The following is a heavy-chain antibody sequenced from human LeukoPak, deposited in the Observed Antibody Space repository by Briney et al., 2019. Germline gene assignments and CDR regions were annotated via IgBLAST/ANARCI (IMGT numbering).Heavy chain of an antibody. J-gene: IGHJ4*02. Sequence: SETLSLTCSVSGGSIRSYFWSWIRQSAGRGLERIGRIYSTGSTNYSPSLKSRVSMSVDTSKNQFSLTLRSVTAADTAIYYCARAGYTSTWSFDYWGQGILVTVSS. D-gene: IGHD6-13*01. CDR1: GGSIRSYF. V-gene: IGHV4-4*07. CDR2: IYSTGST. CDR3: ARAGYTSTWSFDY.